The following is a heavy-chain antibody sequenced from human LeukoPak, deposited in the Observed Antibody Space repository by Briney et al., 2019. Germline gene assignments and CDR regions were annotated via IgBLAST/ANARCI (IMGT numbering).Heavy chain of an antibody. V-gene: IGHV4-31*03. D-gene: IGHD4-17*01. Sequence: SETLSLTCTVSGGSFSSGCYYWSWIRQHPGKGLEWIGYIYYSGSTYYNQSLKSRVTISVDTSKNQFSLKLSSVTAADTAVYYCARGSPMTTGAFDIWGQGTMVTVSS. CDR3: ARGSPMTTGAFDI. CDR1: GGSFSSGCYY. CDR2: IYYSGST. J-gene: IGHJ3*02.